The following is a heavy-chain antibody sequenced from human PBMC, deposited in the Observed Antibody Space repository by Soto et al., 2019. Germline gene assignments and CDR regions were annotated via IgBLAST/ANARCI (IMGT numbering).Heavy chain of an antibody. V-gene: IGHV1-69*13. D-gene: IGHD3-16*01. CDR2: IIPIFGTA. CDR3: ARVVRMNDVWGLSHYYYGMDV. CDR1: GGTFSSYA. Sequence: SVKVSCKASGGTFSSYAISWVRQAPGQGLEWMGGIIPIFGTANYAQKFQGRVTITADESTSAAYMELSSLRSEDTAVYYCARVVRMNDVWGLSHYYYGMDVWGQGTTVTVSS. J-gene: IGHJ6*02.